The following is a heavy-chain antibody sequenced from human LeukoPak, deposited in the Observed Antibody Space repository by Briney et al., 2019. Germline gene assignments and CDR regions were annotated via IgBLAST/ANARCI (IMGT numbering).Heavy chain of an antibody. D-gene: IGHD6-19*01. J-gene: IGHJ4*02. CDR2: IYTSGST. CDR1: GGSISSYY. CDR3: ARDQEQWLAPDY. Sequence: KPSETLSLTCTVSGGSISSYYWSWIRQPPGKGLEWIGRIYTSGSTSYNPSLRSRVTMSVDTSKNRFSLKLTSVTAADTAVYYCARDQEQWLAPDYWGQGTLVTVSS. V-gene: IGHV4-4*07.